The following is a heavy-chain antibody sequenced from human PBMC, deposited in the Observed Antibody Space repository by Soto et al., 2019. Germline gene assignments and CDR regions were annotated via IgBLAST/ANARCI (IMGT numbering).Heavy chain of an antibody. J-gene: IGHJ6*02. CDR1: GFTFSSYS. V-gene: IGHV3-21*01. D-gene: IGHD4-4*01. CDR2: ISSSSSYI. CDR3: ARDKATASFNDYYYGMDV. Sequence: EVQLVESGGGLVKPGGSLRLSCAASGFTFSSYSMNWVRQAPGKGLEWDSSISSSSSYIYYADSVKGRFTISRDNAKNSLYLQMNSLRAEDTAVYYCARDKATASFNDYYYGMDVWGQGTTVTVSS.